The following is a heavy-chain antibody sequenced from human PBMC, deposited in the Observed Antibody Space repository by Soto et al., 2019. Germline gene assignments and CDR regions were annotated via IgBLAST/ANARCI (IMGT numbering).Heavy chain of an antibody. D-gene: IGHD3-22*01. V-gene: IGHV3-15*01. J-gene: IGHJ4*02. CDR1: GFTFTNAW. CDR3: IYYYDCGTHFHVDY. CDR2: IKSRTDGGTT. Sequence: EVQLVESGGGLVRPGGSLRLSCAASGFTFTNAWIHWVRQAPGKGLEWVGRIKSRTDGGTTDLAAHVQGRFTLSRDDSKDTVYMQINSVKSEDSAVYYCIYYYDCGTHFHVDYWGQGTLVTVSS.